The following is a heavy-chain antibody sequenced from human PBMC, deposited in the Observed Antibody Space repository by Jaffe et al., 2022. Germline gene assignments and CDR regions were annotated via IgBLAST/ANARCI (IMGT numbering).Heavy chain of an antibody. V-gene: IGHV3-20*01. CDR3: ARVATDYYGSGSYYLDY. Sequence: EVQLVESGGGVVRPGGSLRLSCAASGFTFDDYGMSWVRQAPGKGLEWVSGINWNGGSTGYADSVKGRFTISRDNAKNSLYLQMNSLRAEDTALYHCARVATDYYGSGSYYLDYWGQGTLVTVSS. J-gene: IGHJ4*02. D-gene: IGHD3-10*01. CDR2: INWNGGST. CDR1: GFTFDDYG.